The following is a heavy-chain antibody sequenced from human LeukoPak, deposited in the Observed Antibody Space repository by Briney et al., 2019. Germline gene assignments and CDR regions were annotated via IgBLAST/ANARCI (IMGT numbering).Heavy chain of an antibody. Sequence: QPGGSLRLSCAASGFTFSSYAMHWVRQAPGKGLEWVAVISYDGSNKYYADSVKGRFTISRDNSKNTLYLQMNSLRAEDTAVYYCAKDKHDYPLNVDYWGQGTLVTVSS. V-gene: IGHV3-30-3*01. J-gene: IGHJ4*02. CDR2: ISYDGSNK. CDR3: AKDKHDYPLNVDY. D-gene: IGHD4/OR15-4a*01. CDR1: GFTFSSYA.